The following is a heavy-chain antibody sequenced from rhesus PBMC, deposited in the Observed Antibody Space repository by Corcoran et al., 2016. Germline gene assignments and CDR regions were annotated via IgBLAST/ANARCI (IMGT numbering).Heavy chain of an antibody. V-gene: IGHV4-73*01. CDR2: IHGYSWST. Sequence: QVKLQQWGEGLGKSSETLSLTCAVYGGSISGYYSWSWIRQSPGKGLEWLGSIHGYSWSTNYNPSPKNRVTISRDTSKNQFSLKLTSVTAADTAVYYCARATRSYRFDVWGPGVLVTVSS. CDR1: GGSISGYYS. J-gene: IGHJ5-1*01. CDR3: ARATRSYRFDV.